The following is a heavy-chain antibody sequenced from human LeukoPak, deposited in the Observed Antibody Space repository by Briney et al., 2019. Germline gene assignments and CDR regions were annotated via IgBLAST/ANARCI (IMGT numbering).Heavy chain of an antibody. J-gene: IGHJ6*03. V-gene: IGHV3-9*01. CDR3: ARDNSNYAYMDV. CDR2: ISWNSGSI. Sequence: SLRLSCAASGFTFDDYAMHWVRQAPGKGLEWVSGISWNSGSIGYADSVKGRFTISRDNAKNSLYLQMNSLRAEDTAVYYCARDNSNYAYMDVWGKGTTVTVSS. D-gene: IGHD4-11*01. CDR1: GFTFDDYA.